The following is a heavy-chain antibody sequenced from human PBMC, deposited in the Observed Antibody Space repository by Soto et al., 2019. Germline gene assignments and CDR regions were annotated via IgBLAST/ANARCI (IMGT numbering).Heavy chain of an antibody. J-gene: IGHJ5*02. CDR3: TRDASRDSSARGWFDP. D-gene: IGHD6-13*01. CDR1: GFTFRSFT. V-gene: IGHV3-21*01. Sequence: EGSLRLSCAASGFTFRSFTMNRVRQSPRKGLEWVSTISSNSAYIYYTDALRGRFTISRDNAKNSLHLQMNSLRAEDTAVYYCTRDASRDSSARGWFDPWGPGTLVTVPS. CDR2: ISSNSAYI.